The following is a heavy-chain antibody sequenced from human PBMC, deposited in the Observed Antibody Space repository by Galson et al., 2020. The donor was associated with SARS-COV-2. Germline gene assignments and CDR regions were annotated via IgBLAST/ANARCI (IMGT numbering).Heavy chain of an antibody. Sequence: GGSLRLSCAVSGFTFSSYSMNWVRQAPGKGLEWVSSISSSSDYIYYADSMKGRFTISRDNAKNSLSLQMNSLRAEDTAVYYCARDASWAMFGMDVWGPGTTVTVSS. CDR1: GFTFSSYS. J-gene: IGHJ6*02. CDR2: ISSSSDYI. V-gene: IGHV3-21*01. CDR3: ARDASWAMFGMDV. D-gene: IGHD1-26*01.